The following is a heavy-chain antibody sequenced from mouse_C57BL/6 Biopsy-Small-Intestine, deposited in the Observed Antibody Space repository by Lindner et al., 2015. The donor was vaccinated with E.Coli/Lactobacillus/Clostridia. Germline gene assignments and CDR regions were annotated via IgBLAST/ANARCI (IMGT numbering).Heavy chain of an antibody. V-gene: IGHV1-19*01. CDR3: ARWGTTVVFDY. D-gene: IGHD1-1*01. Sequence: VQLQESGPVLVKPGASVKMSCKASGYTFTDYYVNWVKQSHGKSLEWIGVINPYNGGTSYNQKFKGKATLTVDKSSSTAYMELNSLTSEDSAVYYCARWGTTVVFDYWGQGTTLTVSS. CDR1: GYTFTDYY. J-gene: IGHJ2*01. CDR2: INPYNGGT.